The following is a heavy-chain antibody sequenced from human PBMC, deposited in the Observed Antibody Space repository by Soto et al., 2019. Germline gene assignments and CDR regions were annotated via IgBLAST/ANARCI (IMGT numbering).Heavy chain of an antibody. CDR1: GESFSGNY. CDR3: GRGRFGGDFRGEY. Sequence: QVQVQQWGAGLLKPSETLSLTCAVYGESFSGNYWSWIRQPPGQGLEWIGEINHSGSTIYNPSLKSRVTISLDTSNNQFSLKLSSVAAEATAVYYCGRGRFGGDFRGEYWGQGTLVAVSS. D-gene: IGHD2-21*02. J-gene: IGHJ4*02. CDR2: INHSGST. V-gene: IGHV4-34*01.